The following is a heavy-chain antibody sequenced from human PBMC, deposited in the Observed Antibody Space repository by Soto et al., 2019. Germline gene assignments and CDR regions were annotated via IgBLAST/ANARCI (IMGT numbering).Heavy chain of an antibody. CDR2: ISGSGGST. V-gene: IGHV3-23*01. D-gene: IGHD5-18*01. Sequence: QAGGSLRLSCAASGFTFSSYAMSWVRQAPGKGLEWVSAISGSGGSTYYADSVKGRFTISRDNSKNTLYLQMNSLRAEDTAVYYCAKDGASRRGYSYSFFDYWGQGTLVTVSS. CDR1: GFTFSSYA. J-gene: IGHJ4*02. CDR3: AKDGASRRGYSYSFFDY.